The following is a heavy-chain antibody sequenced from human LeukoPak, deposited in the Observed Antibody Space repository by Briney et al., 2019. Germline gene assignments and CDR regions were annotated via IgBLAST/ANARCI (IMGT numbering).Heavy chain of an antibody. CDR1: GYTFGNYG. Sequence: ASVKVSCKGSGYTFGNYGISWVRQAPGQGLEWMGWISADNGDRNYAQKLQGRLTMTSDISTTTTYMELRSLGADDTAVYYCARDRGSWTDTIDVWGQGTMVTVSS. J-gene: IGHJ3*01. D-gene: IGHD3-10*01. CDR2: ISADNGDR. V-gene: IGHV1-18*01. CDR3: ARDRGSWTDTIDV.